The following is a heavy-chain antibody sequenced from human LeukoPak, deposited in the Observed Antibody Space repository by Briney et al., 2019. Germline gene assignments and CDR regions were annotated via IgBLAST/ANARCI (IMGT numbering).Heavy chain of an antibody. CDR1: GFNLNSYA. Sequence: GGSLRLSCAVSGFNLNSYAMHWVRQAPGKGLEWVAVIRHDEANSFYADSVQGRFTISRDTSKKLLYLQMNSLRVEDTAVYYCAKEYTPPSPLGELDSWGQGTLVTVSS. CDR3: AKEYTPPSPLGELDS. J-gene: IGHJ4*02. V-gene: IGHV3-30*02. D-gene: IGHD2-2*02. CDR2: IRHDEANS.